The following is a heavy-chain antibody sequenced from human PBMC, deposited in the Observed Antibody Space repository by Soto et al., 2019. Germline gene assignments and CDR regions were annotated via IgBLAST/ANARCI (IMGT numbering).Heavy chain of an antibody. V-gene: IGHV3-48*03. CDR2: ISSDGATI. J-gene: IGHJ4*02. D-gene: IGHD2-21*01. CDR1: GLTLSKFE. CDR3: VRVGIVARPY. Sequence: CEVSGLTLSKFEMTWVRQAPGQGLEWVSSISSDGATIYYADSVKGRFTISRDNDKNLLYLQMNSLKGEDTATYYCVRVGIVARPYWGQGTPVTVSS.